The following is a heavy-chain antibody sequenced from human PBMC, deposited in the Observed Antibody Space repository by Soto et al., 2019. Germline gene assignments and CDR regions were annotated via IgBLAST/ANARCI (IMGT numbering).Heavy chain of an antibody. CDR3: ARSTNDYGDRH. V-gene: IGHV1-8*01. J-gene: IGHJ4*02. CDR2: MNPNGGNT. D-gene: IGHD4-17*01. Sequence: QVQLVQSGAEVKKTGASVKVACKASGYTLTSYDINWVRQATGQGLEWMGWMNPNGGNTGYAQKFQGRVTMTRNTSISTAYMELSSLRSEDTAVYYCARSTNDYGDRHWGQGTLVTVSS. CDR1: GYTLTSYD.